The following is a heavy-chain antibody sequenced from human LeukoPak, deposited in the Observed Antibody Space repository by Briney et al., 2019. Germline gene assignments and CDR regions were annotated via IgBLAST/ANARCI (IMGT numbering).Heavy chain of an antibody. CDR2: ITGSGDTT. Sequence: GGSLRLSCAASGFIFRNYAMSWVRQAPGKGLVWVSAITGSGDTTYYADSVKGRFTISRDNSKNTLYVEMNTLRAEDTAVYYCAKWGDYDILTGYYVSDFWGQGTLVTVSS. D-gene: IGHD3-9*01. V-gene: IGHV3-23*01. CDR3: AKWGDYDILTGYYVSDF. CDR1: GFIFRNYA. J-gene: IGHJ4*02.